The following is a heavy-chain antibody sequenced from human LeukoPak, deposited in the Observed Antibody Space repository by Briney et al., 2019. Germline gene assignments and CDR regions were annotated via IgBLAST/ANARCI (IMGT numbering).Heavy chain of an antibody. J-gene: IGHJ6*03. CDR1: GFTLSSYS. Sequence: GGSLRLSCAASGFTLSSYSMNWVRQAPGKGLEWVSSISSSSSYIYYADSVKGRFTISRDNAKNSLYLQMNSLRAEDTAVYYCARVGVGDYGDYVDYYYYYMDVWGKGTTVTVSS. CDR3: ARVGVGDYGDYVDYYYYYMDV. D-gene: IGHD4-17*01. CDR2: ISSSSSYI. V-gene: IGHV3-21*01.